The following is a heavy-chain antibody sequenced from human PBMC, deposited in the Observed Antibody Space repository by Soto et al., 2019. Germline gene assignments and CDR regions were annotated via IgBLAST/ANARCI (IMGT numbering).Heavy chain of an antibody. CDR1: GFTFSSYA. CDR2: ISGSGGST. Sequence: GGSLRLSCAASGFTFSSYAMSWVRQAPGKGLEWVSAISGSGGSTYYADSVKGRFTISRDNSKNTLYLQMNSLRTEDTAVYYCAKGTYYDFWSGHMNWFDPWGQGTLVTVSS. J-gene: IGHJ5*02. CDR3: AKGTYYDFWSGHMNWFDP. V-gene: IGHV3-23*01. D-gene: IGHD3-3*01.